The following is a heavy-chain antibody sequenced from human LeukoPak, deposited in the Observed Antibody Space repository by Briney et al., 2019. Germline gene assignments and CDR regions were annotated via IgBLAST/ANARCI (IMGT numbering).Heavy chain of an antibody. CDR2: VDYTGTT. J-gene: IGHJ2*01. D-gene: IGHD2-2*01. Sequence: PSETLSLTCTVSGGSIGKFCWHWIRQPPGKRLEWIGYVDYTGTTNYNPSLQSRVTISVDTSMNRLSLNLRSISAADTAVYFCARGASRGSLYWFFDLWGRGTLLTVSS. V-gene: IGHV4-59*01. CDR1: GGSIGKFC. CDR3: ARGASRGSLYWFFDL.